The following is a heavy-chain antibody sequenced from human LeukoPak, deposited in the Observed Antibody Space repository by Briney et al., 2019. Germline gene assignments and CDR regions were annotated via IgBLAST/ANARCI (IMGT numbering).Heavy chain of an antibody. D-gene: IGHD3-10*01. Sequence: SETLSLTCTVSGGSISSSSYYWGWIRQPPGKGLEWIGSIYYSGSTYYNPSLKSRVTISVDTSKNQFSLKLSSVTAADTAVYYCPRHVKSRGPLDYWGQGTLVTVSS. CDR1: GGSISSSSYY. CDR3: PRHVKSRGPLDY. CDR2: IYYSGST. V-gene: IGHV4-39*01. J-gene: IGHJ4*02.